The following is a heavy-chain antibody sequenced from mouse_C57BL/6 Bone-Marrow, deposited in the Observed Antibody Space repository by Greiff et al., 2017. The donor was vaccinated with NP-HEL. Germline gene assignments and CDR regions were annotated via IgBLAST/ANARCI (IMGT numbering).Heavy chain of an antibody. CDR3: ARSKDGYYDA. D-gene: IGHD2-3*01. CDR2: IYPGDGDT. CDR1: GYAFSSSW. J-gene: IGHJ2*01. V-gene: IGHV1-82*01. Sequence: VKLQESGPELVKPGASVKISCKASGYAFSSSWMNWVKQRPGKGLEWIGRIYPGDGDTNYNGKFKGKATLTADKSSSTAYMQLSSLTSEDSAVYFCARSKDGYYDAWGQGTTLTVSS.